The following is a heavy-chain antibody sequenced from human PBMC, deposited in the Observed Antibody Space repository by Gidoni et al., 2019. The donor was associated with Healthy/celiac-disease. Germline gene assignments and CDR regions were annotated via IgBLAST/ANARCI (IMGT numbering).Heavy chain of an antibody. V-gene: IGHV3-15*01. J-gene: IGHJ3*02. D-gene: IGHD2-15*01. CDR1: GCTCSNAW. CDR3: TSRRGGEAAFDI. CDR2: IKSKTDGGTT. Sequence: EVQLVESGGGVVKPGGARRRAGAASGCTCSNAWMSWGRQAPGKGLEWVGRIKSKTDGGTTDYAAPVKGRFTISRDDSKNTLYLQMTSLKPEDTAVYYCTSRRGGEAAFDIWGQGTMVTVSS.